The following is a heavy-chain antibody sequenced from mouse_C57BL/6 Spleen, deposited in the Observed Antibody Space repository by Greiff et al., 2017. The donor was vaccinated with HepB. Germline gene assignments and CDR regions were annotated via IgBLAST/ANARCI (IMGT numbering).Heavy chain of an antibody. Sequence: EVKLMESGGDLVKPGGSLKLSCAASGFTFSSYGMSWVRQTPDKRLEWVATISSGGSYTYYPDSVKGRFTISRDNAKNTLYLQMSSLKSEDTAMYYCARRPNWDERYYFDYLGQGTTLTVSS. CDR2: ISSGGSYT. CDR3: ARRPNWDERYYFDY. D-gene: IGHD4-1*01. J-gene: IGHJ2*01. V-gene: IGHV5-6*02. CDR1: GFTFSSYG.